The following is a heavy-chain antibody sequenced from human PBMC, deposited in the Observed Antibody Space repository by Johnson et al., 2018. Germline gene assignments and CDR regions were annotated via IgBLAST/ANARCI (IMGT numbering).Heavy chain of an antibody. J-gene: IGHJ6*02. V-gene: IGHV3-30*03. CDR3: ARIMPSHYYDSSGDYRYGMDG. Sequence: QVQLGQSGGGVVQPGGSLSLSCAASGFAFSIYGMHWVRQAPGKGLEWVAIMANDGGPDYNAGAVKGRFTISRNNSKNTLYLQMNSRRIEDTVVYYCARIMPSHYYDSSGDYRYGMDGWGQGTTVTVSS. CDR1: GFAFSIYG. CDR2: MANDGGPD. D-gene: IGHD3-22*01.